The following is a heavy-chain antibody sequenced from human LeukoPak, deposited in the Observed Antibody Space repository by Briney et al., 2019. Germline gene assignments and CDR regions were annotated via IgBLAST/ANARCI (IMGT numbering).Heavy chain of an antibody. CDR3: AKDPNTMIED. CDR2: VYSGGNT. V-gene: IGHV3-53*01. J-gene: IGHJ4*02. D-gene: IGHD3-22*01. Sequence: PGGSLRLSCAGSGFTVGSNYMCWVRQAPGKGLEWVSVVYSGGNTYYADSVKGRFTISRDNSKNTLYLQMNSLRAEDTAVYYCAKDPNTMIEDWGQGTLVTVSS. CDR1: GFTVGSNY.